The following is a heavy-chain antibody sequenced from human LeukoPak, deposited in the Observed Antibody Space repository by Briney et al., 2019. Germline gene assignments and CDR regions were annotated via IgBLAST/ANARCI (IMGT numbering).Heavy chain of an antibody. V-gene: IGHV5-10-1*01. D-gene: IGHD6-19*01. CDR1: GYSFTSYW. CDR2: IDPSDSYT. Sequence: GESLRISCKASGYSFTSYWISWLRQMPGKGVEWMGRIDPSDSYTNYSPSFQGHVTISADKSISTAYLQWSSLKASDTAMYYCASQLYSSGWVDYWGQGTLVTVSS. J-gene: IGHJ4*02. CDR3: ASQLYSSGWVDY.